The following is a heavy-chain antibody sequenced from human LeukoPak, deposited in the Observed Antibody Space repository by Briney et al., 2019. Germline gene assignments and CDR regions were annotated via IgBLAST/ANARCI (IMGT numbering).Heavy chain of an antibody. CDR1: GFTFSSYA. V-gene: IGHV3-23*01. Sequence: GGSLRLSCAASGFTFSSYAMSWVRQAPGKGLEWVSAISGSGGSTYYADSVKGRFTISRDNSKNTLYLQMNSLRAEDTAVYYCARGEVVAATFNCFDPWGQGTLVTVSS. CDR2: ISGSGGST. D-gene: IGHD2-15*01. J-gene: IGHJ5*02. CDR3: ARGEVVAATFNCFDP.